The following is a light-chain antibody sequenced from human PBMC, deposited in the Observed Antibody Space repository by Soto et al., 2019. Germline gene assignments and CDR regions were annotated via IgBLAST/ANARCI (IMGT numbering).Light chain of an antibody. Sequence: QSALTQPASVSGSPGQSITISCTGTSNDIGGYNFVSWYQHHPDKAPKLVIYEVNNRPSGVSSRFSGSKSGNTASLTISGLQADDEADYYCCSYGSDTTPMLFGGGTKVTVL. CDR1: SNDIGGYNF. CDR3: CSYGSDTTPML. V-gene: IGLV2-14*01. CDR2: EVN. J-gene: IGLJ2*01.